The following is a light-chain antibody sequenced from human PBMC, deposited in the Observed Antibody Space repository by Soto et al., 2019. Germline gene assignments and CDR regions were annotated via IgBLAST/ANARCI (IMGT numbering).Light chain of an antibody. CDR1: SSNIGAGFD. V-gene: IGLV1-40*01. CDR3: QSYDSSLSGVV. Sequence: QSVLTQPPSVSGAPGHRVTISCTGSSSNIGAGFDVQWYQQLPGTVPKLLTYGNTKRPSGVPDRFSGSKSGTSASLAITGLQAEDEADYYCQSYDSSLSGVVFGGGTQLTVL. J-gene: IGLJ2*01. CDR2: GNT.